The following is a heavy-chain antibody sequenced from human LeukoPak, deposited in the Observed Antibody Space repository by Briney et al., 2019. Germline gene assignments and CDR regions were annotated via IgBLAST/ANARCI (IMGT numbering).Heavy chain of an antibody. CDR1: GFTFSSYS. Sequence: GGSLRLSCAASGFTFSSYSMNWVRQAPGKGLEWVSYISSSSSTIYYADSVKGRFTISRDNAKNSLYLQMNSLRAEDTAVYYCARDRIVVVPAAIHYYYMDVWGKGTTVTISS. V-gene: IGHV3-48*01. CDR2: ISSSSSTI. J-gene: IGHJ6*03. D-gene: IGHD2-2*01. CDR3: ARDRIVVVPAAIHYYYMDV.